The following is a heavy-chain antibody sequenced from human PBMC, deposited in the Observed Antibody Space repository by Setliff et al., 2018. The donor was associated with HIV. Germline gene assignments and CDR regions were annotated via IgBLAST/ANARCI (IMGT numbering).Heavy chain of an antibody. Sequence: SETLSLTCSVSGGSINSDNYYWGWIRQAPGKGLEWIGSIYYSGTTYYNPSLRGRVTISVDRSRNQFPLTLSSVTAADTAVYYCARLRSELGVFDYWVQGTLVTVSS. V-gene: IGHV4-39*01. J-gene: IGHJ4*02. CDR1: GGSINSDNYY. D-gene: IGHD1-26*01. CDR3: ARLRSELGVFDY. CDR2: IYYSGTT.